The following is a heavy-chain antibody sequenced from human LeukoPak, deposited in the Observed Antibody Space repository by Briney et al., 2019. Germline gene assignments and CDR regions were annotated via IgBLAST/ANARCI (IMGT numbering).Heavy chain of an antibody. Sequence: SETLSLTCAVYGGSFSGYYWSWIRQPPGKGLEWIGEINHSGSTNYNPSLKSRVTISVDTSKNQFSLKLSSVTAADTAVYYCARDGMAAAATDYWGQGTLVTVSS. J-gene: IGHJ4*02. CDR2: INHSGST. CDR1: GGSFSGYY. CDR3: ARDGMAAAATDY. V-gene: IGHV4-34*01. D-gene: IGHD6-13*01.